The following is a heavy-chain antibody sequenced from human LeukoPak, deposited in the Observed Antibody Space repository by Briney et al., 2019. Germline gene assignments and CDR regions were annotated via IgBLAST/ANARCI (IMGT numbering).Heavy chain of an antibody. J-gene: IGHJ2*01. V-gene: IGHV4-31*11. CDR2: IYYSGST. Sequence: SETLSLTCAVYGVSFSGYYWSWIRQHPGKGLEWIGYIYYSGSTYYNPSLKSRVTISVDTSKNQFSLKLSSVTAADTAVYYCASSSHYDSSGYYPLPSYWYFDLWGRGTLVTVSS. CDR3: ASSSHYDSSGYYPLPSYWYFDL. CDR1: GVSFSGYY. D-gene: IGHD3-22*01.